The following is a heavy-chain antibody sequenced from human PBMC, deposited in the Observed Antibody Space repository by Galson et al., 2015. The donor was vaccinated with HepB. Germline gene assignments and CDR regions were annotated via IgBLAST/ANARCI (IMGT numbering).Heavy chain of an antibody. V-gene: IGHV3-23*01. CDR1: GFNFKSHT. D-gene: IGHD6-19*01. Sequence: SLRLSCAASGFNFKSHTMTWVRQAPGKGLQWVSSISGSGAFTYYADAVKGRVTISRDNSRNTLYLQMNSLRAEDTAVYFCAKDSVSGSYLPTYFDHWGQGALVTVSS. J-gene: IGHJ4*02. CDR3: AKDSVSGSYLPTYFDH. CDR2: ISGSGAFT.